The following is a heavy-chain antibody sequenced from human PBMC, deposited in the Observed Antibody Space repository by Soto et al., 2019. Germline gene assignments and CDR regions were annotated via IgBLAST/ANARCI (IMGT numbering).Heavy chain of an antibody. Sequence: EVQLVESGGGLIKPGGSLRLSCAASGFTFSTYGLNWVRQAPGKGLEWVSSISSDSSYIYYADSVKGRFTISRDNAKDSLYLQMNSLRAEDTAVYYCTRKLTGTNPLDYWGQGTLVTVSS. D-gene: IGHD1-7*01. V-gene: IGHV3-21*01. CDR3: TRKLTGTNPLDY. CDR2: ISSDSSYI. CDR1: GFTFSTYG. J-gene: IGHJ4*02.